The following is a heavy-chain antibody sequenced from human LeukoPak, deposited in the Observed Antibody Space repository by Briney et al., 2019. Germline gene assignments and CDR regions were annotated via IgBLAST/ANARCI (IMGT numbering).Heavy chain of an antibody. CDR3: ARDQAFSGSYGKAPFLFDY. D-gene: IGHD1-26*01. CDR1: GYTFTSYG. Sequence: GASVKVSCKASGYTFTSYGISGVRQAPGQGLEWMGWISAYNGNTNYAQKLQGRVTMTTDTSTSTAYMELRSLRSDDTAVYYCARDQAFSGSYGKAPFLFDYWGQGTLVTVSS. V-gene: IGHV1-18*01. J-gene: IGHJ4*02. CDR2: ISAYNGNT.